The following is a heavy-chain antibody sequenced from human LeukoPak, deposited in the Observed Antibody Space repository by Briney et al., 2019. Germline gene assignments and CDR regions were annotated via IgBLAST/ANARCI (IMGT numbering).Heavy chain of an antibody. D-gene: IGHD6-19*01. CDR2: ISGSGGSP. CDR1: GVTFSSYA. J-gene: IGHJ4*02. CDR3: AKDRVALAGIGLDY. V-gene: IGHV3-23*01. Sequence: QSGASLRLTCAASGVTFSSYAMSWVRQAPGKGLEWVSSISGSGGSPYYADSVKGRFTISRDNSNNPLYLEMNSLRADDTVVYYCAKDRVALAGIGLDYWGQGTLVTVSS.